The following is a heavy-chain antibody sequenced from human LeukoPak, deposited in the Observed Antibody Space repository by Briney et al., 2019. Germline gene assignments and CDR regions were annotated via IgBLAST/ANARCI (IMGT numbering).Heavy chain of an antibody. CDR3: ARHEAADWFDP. CDR1: GGSISSGTYY. V-gene: IGHV4-39*01. J-gene: IGHJ5*02. CDR2: INYSGST. Sequence: SETLSLTCTVSGGSISSGTYYWGWIRQPPGKGLEWIGSINYSGSTQYNPSLKSRVTISVDTSKKQFSLKLSSVTAADTAVYYCARHEAADWFDPWGQGTLVTVSS.